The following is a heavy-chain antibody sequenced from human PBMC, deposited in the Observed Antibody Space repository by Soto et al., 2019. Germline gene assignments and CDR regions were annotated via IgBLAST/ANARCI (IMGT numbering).Heavy chain of an antibody. J-gene: IGHJ6*02. V-gene: IGHV3-30*18. CDR3: AKDVIAAADYYYGMDV. D-gene: IGHD6-13*01. CDR1: GFTFSSYG. Sequence: QVQLVESGGGVVQPGRSLRLSCAASGFTFSSYGMHWVRQAPGKGLEWVAVISYDGSNKYYADSVKGRFTISRDNSKNTLYLQMNRLRAEDTAVYYCAKDVIAAADYYYGMDVWGQGTTVTVSS. CDR2: ISYDGSNK.